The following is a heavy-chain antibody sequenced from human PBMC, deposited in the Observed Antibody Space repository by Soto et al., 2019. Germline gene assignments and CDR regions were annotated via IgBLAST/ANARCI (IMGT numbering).Heavy chain of an antibody. CDR1: GFTFSSYS. CDR2: ISSSSSTI. Sequence: GVSLRLSCAASGFTFSSYSMNWVRQAPGKGLEWVSYISSSSSTIYYADSVKGRFTISRDNAKNSLYLQMNSLRDEDTAVYYCAREGQRVDTAMDYGMDVWGQGTTVTVSS. J-gene: IGHJ6*02. CDR3: AREGQRVDTAMDYGMDV. D-gene: IGHD5-18*01. V-gene: IGHV3-48*02.